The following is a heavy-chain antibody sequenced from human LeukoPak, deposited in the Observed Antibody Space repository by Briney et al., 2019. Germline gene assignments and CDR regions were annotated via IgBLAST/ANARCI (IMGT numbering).Heavy chain of an antibody. J-gene: IGHJ4*02. V-gene: IGHV1-2*02. D-gene: IGHD3-22*01. CDR3: ARAVVYYDSSGYRSFLGFDY. CDR1: GYTLTGYY. CDR2: INPNSGGT. Sequence: ASVKVSCKASGYTLTGYYMHWVRQAPGQGLEWMGWINPNSGGTNYAQKFQGRVTMTRDTSISTAYMELSRLRSDGTAVYYCARAVVYYDSSGYRSFLGFDYWGQGTLVTVSS.